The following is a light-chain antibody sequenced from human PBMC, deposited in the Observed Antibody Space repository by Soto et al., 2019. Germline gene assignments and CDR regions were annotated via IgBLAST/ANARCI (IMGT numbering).Light chain of an antibody. CDR2: DTV. CDR3: LPSYNGPYV. Sequence: QAVVFQEPSLTVSQAGTVALTCGSSTETVTRGHYPYCSQQKPGQAPRTLIYDTVKKHSCTPARFSCSLLGGKAALTLSGAQPEDDADYCCLPSYNGPYVFGPGTKVTVL. V-gene: IGLV7-46*01. J-gene: IGLJ1*01. CDR1: TETVTRGHY.